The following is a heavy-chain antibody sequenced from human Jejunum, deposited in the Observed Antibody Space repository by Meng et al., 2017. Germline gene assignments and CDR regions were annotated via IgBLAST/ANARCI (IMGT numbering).Heavy chain of an antibody. J-gene: IGHJ4*02. V-gene: IGHV1-2*06. CDR3: ARDGGYYDLDY. CDR2: IIPSISEA. D-gene: IGHD3-3*01. Sequence: QVQLAWSGVEGKMHGAWLKASCKASGYTVIDAYVHGVRQAPGQGLEWMGRIIPSISEAGSAQKFQGRVTLTWDTSISTAYMELSSLRSDDTATYYCARDGGYYDLDYWGQGTLVTVSS. CDR1: GYTVIDAY.